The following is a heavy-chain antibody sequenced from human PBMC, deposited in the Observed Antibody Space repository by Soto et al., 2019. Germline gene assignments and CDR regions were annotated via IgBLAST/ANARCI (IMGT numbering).Heavy chain of an antibody. CDR2: INHSGST. V-gene: IGHV4-34*01. J-gene: IGHJ6*04. Sequence: SETLSLTCAVYGGSFSGYYWSWIRQPPGKGLEWIGEINHSGSTNYNPSLKSRVTISVDTSKNQFSLKLSSVTAADTAVYYCARGRLLWFAMDVWGKGTTVTVSS. CDR1: GGSFSGYY. CDR3: ARGRLLWFAMDV. D-gene: IGHD3-10*01.